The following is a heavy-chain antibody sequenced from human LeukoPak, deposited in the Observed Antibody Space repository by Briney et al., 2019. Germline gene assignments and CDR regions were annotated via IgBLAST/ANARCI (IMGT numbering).Heavy chain of an antibody. CDR1: GDSVSSNSAA. J-gene: IGHJ5*02. V-gene: IGHV6-1*01. CDR3: ARDKWELKGFDP. CDR2: TYYRSKWYN. D-gene: IGHD1-26*01. Sequence: SQTLSLTCAISGDSVSSNSAAWNWIRQSPSRGLEWLGRTYYRSKWYNDYAVSVKSRITINPDTSKNQFSLKLSSVTAADTAVYYCARDKWELKGFDPWGQGTLVTVSS.